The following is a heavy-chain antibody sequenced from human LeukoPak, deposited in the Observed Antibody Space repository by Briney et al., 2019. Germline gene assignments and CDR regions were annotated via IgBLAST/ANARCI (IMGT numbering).Heavy chain of an antibody. CDR3: ARAAHYYDSSGYYFRAFDI. V-gene: IGHV1-2*02. Sequence: ASVKVSCKASGYTFTGYYMHWVRQAPGQGLEWMGWINPNSGGTNYAQKFQGRVTKTRDTSISTAYMELSRLRSDDTAVYYCARAAHYYDSSGYYFRAFDIWGQGTMVTVSS. J-gene: IGHJ3*02. CDR2: INPNSGGT. CDR1: GYTFTGYY. D-gene: IGHD3-22*01.